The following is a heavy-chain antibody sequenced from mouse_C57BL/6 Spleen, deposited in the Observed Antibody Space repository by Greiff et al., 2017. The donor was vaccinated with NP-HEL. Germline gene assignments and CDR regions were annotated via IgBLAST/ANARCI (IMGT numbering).Heavy chain of an antibody. V-gene: IGHV5-4*01. CDR3: ARDQDSNYYFDY. Sequence: EVQLVESGGGLVKPGGSLKLSCAASGFTFSSYAMSWVRQTPEKRLEWVATISDGGSYTYYPDNVKGRFTISRDNAKNNLYLQMSHLKSEDTAMYYCARDQDSNYYFDYWGQGTTLTVSS. J-gene: IGHJ2*01. CDR2: ISDGGSYT. CDR1: GFTFSSYA. D-gene: IGHD2-5*01.